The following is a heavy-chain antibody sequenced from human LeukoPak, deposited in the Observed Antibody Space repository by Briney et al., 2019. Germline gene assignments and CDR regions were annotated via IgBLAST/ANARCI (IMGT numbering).Heavy chain of an antibody. V-gene: IGHV3-23*01. CDR3: ARIEDYYDSSGFQAESGFDY. CDR2: ISGSGGAT. D-gene: IGHD3-22*01. Sequence: GGSLRLSCAASGFTFSSYVMSWVRQAPGKGLEWVSGISGSGGATYSADSVKGRFTISRDNAKNSLYLQMNSLRAEDTAVYYCARIEDYYDSSGFQAESGFDYWGQGTLVTVSS. J-gene: IGHJ4*02. CDR1: GFTFSSYV.